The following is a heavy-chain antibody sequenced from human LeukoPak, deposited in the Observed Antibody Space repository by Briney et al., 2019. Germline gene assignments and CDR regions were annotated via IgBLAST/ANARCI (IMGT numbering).Heavy chain of an antibody. V-gene: IGHV1-69*13. D-gene: IGHD5-24*01. CDR1: GGTFSSYA. J-gene: IGHJ4*02. CDR2: IIPIFGTA. CDR3: ARAAESLGVEMATMDFDY. Sequence: ASVKVSCKASGGTFSSYAISWVRQAPGQGLEWMGGIIPIFGTANYAQKYQGRVTITADESTSTAYMGLSSLRSEDTAVYYCARAAESLGVEMATMDFDYWGQGTLVTVSS.